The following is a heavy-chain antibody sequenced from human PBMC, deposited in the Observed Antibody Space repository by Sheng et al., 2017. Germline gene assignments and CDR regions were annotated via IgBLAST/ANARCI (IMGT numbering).Heavy chain of an antibody. J-gene: IGHJ4*02. D-gene: IGHD3-9*01. Sequence: QVQLQESGPGLVKPSETLSLSCTVSGYSISSGYYWGWIRQPPGKGLEWIGTIYHSGSTYYSPSLKSRVTISVDTSKKQFSLKLSSVTAADTAVYYCARIGIRYFDWLGDYWGQGTLVTVSS. V-gene: IGHV4-38-2*02. CDR1: GYSISSGYY. CDR2: IYHSGST. CDR3: ARIGIRYFDWLGDY.